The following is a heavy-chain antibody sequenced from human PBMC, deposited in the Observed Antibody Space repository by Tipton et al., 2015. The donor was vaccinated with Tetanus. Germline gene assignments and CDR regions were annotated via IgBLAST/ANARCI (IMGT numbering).Heavy chain of an antibody. D-gene: IGHD3-22*01. Sequence: TLSLTCTVSGGSISTYYWSWIRQPAGKGLEWIGRIYTSGSTNYNPSLKRRVTMSVDTPNNQFSLKLSSVTAADTAGYYCARDVWRYYDSSGYQDHDAFDIWGQGTMVTVSS. J-gene: IGHJ3*02. CDR1: GGSISTYY. V-gene: IGHV4-4*07. CDR3: ARDVWRYYDSSGYQDHDAFDI. CDR2: IYTSGST.